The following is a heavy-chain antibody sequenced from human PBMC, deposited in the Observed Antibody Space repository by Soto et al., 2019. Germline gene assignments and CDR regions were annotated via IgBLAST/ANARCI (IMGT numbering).Heavy chain of an antibody. CDR1: GGSISSYY. D-gene: IGHD2-15*01. V-gene: IGHV4-4*07. CDR3: GRVIEAATRLSGRHD. Sequence: SETLSLTCTVSGGSISSYYWSWIRQPAGKGLEWIGRIYTSGSTDYNPSLKGRVTMSVDTSKNQFSLKLSSVTAADTAVYYCGRVIEAATRLSGRHDWSQGTRVTVSS. CDR2: IYTSGST. J-gene: IGHJ1*01.